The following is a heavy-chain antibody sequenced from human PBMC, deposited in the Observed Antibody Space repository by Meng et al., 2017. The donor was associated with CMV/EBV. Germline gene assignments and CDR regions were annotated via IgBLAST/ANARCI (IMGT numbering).Heavy chain of an antibody. J-gene: IGHJ4*02. D-gene: IGHD1-26*01. V-gene: IGHV1-8*01. CDR2: INHNSGNT. CDR1: YNFISYD. CDR3: ARGRRNSGSPHPLGY. Sequence: YNFISYDNIHVRQDTGRGVEGRRWINHNSGNTGNEEKMQDRVTMTRNNTISTAYMKLSSLRSEDTAVYYCARGRRNSGSPHPLGYWGQGTLVTVSS.